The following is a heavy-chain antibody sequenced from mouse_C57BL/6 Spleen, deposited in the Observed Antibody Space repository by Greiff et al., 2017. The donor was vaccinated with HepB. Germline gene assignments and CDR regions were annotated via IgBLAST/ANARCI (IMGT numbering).Heavy chain of an antibody. CDR1: GFTFTDYY. V-gene: IGHV7-3*01. CDR2: IRNKANGYTT. J-gene: IGHJ1*03. Sequence: EVKLMESGGGLVQPGGSLSLSCAASGFTFTDYYMSWVRQPPGKALEWLGFIRNKANGYTTEYSASVKGRFTISRDNSQSILYLQMNALRAEDSATYYCARYLITTDGFDVWGTGTTVTVSS. D-gene: IGHD1-1*01. CDR3: ARYLITTDGFDV.